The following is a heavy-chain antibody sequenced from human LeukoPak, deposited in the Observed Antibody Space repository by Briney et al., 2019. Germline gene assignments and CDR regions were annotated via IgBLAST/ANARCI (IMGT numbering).Heavy chain of an antibody. CDR3: ARDMYYGSGSYFNWFDP. V-gene: IGHV4-59*11. Sequence: PSETLALTCTVSGGSNSSHYWSWIRQPPGQGLEWIGYSYYSGSTNYNPSHKSRVTISVDTSKNQFSLKLSSVTAADTAVYYCARDMYYGSGSYFNWFDPWGQGTLVTVSS. CDR2: SYYSGST. CDR1: GGSNSSHY. J-gene: IGHJ5*02. D-gene: IGHD3-10*01.